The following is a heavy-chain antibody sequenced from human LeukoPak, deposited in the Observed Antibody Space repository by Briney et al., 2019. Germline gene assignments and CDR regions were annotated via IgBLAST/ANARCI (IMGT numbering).Heavy chain of an antibody. CDR3: AKTKSAWVYGDYYYGMDV. Sequence: GGSLRLSCAASGFTFSSYGMHWVRQAPGKGLEWVAVISYDGSNKYYADSVKGRFTISRDNSKNTLYLQMNSLRAEDTAVYYCAKTKSAWVYGDYYYGMDVWGQGTTVTVSS. J-gene: IGHJ6*02. V-gene: IGHV3-30*18. CDR2: ISYDGSNK. CDR1: GFTFSSYG. D-gene: IGHD2-8*01.